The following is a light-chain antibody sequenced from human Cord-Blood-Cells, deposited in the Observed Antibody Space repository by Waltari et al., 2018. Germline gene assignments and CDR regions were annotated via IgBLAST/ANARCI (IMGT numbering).Light chain of an antibody. CDR3: QQYYSTPPT. J-gene: IGKJ1*01. V-gene: IGKV4-1*01. Sequence: TINCKSSQSVLYSSNNKNYLAWYQQKPGQPPKLLIYWASTRESGVPDRFSGSGSGTDFTLTISSLQAEDVAVYYCQQYYSTPPTFGQGTKVEIK. CDR1: QSVLYSSNNKNY. CDR2: WAS.